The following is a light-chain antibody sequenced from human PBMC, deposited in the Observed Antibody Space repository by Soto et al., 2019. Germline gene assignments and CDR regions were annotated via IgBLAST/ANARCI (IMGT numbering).Light chain of an antibody. CDR3: SSYTSSSTYV. CDR2: DVS. Sequence: ALTQPASVSGSPGQSITISCTGTSSDVGGYNYVSWYQQHPGKAPRLMIYDVSDRPSGVSNRFSGSKSGNTASLTISGLQAEDEADYYCSSYTSSSTYVFGTGTKVTVL. CDR1: SSDVGGYNY. J-gene: IGLJ1*01. V-gene: IGLV2-14*01.